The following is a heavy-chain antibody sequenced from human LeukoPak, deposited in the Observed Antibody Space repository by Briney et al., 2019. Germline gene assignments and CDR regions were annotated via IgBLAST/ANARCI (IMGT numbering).Heavy chain of an antibody. Sequence: PGGSLRLSCAASGFTFSSYWMSWVRQAPGKGLEWVANIKQDGSEKYYVDSVKGRFTISRDNAKNSLYLQMNSLRAEDTAVYYCARGLFIAAAGTAYYYYGMDVWGQGTTVTVSS. D-gene: IGHD6-13*01. CDR2: IKQDGSEK. CDR3: ARGLFIAAAGTAYYYYGMDV. V-gene: IGHV3-7*01. CDR1: GFTFSSYW. J-gene: IGHJ6*02.